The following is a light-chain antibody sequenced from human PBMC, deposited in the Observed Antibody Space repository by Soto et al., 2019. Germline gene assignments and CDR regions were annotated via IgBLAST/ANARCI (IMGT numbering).Light chain of an antibody. CDR3: QQYGSSLSIT. Sequence: EIVLTQSPGTLSLSPVERATLSCMASQSVSSSYLAWYQQKPGQAPRLLIYGASSRATGIPDRFSGSGSGTDFTLTISRLEPEDFAVYYCQQYGSSLSITFGQGTRLEI. J-gene: IGKJ5*01. CDR1: QSVSSSY. V-gene: IGKV3-20*01. CDR2: GAS.